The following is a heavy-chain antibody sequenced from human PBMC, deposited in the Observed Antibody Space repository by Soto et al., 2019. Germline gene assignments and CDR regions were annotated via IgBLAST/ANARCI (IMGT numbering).Heavy chain of an antibody. CDR1: NSYG. CDR3: AKDRIIGYCSGGNCYSFTHGMDV. CDR2: ISYDGSDK. D-gene: IGHD2-15*01. Sequence: GGSLRLSCAPFNSYGMHWVRQAPGKGLERVAVISYDGSDKDYADSVKGRFTISRDNSKNTLYLQMNSLRPEDTAVYYCAKDRIIGYCSGGNCYSFTHGMDVWGQGTTVTVSS. J-gene: IGHJ6*02. V-gene: IGHV3-30*18.